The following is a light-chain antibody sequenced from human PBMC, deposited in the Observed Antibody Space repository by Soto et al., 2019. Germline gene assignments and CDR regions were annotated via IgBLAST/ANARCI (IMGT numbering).Light chain of an antibody. CDR3: QSYDSSLSAYV. CDR2: VNN. V-gene: IGLV1-40*01. CDR1: SSNIGAGYD. Sequence: QLVLTQPPSVSGAPGQRVTISCTGSSSNIGAGYDVHWYQQLPGTAPKLLIYVNNNRPSGVPDRFSGSKSGTSASLAITGLQAEDEADYHCQSYDSSLSAYVFGTGTKLTVL. J-gene: IGLJ1*01.